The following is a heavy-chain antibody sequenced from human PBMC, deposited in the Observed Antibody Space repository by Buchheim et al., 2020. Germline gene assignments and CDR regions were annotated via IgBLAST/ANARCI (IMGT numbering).Heavy chain of an antibody. CDR3: ARDRGSGWSYYYYGLDV. Sequence: QVQLVESGGGVVQPGRSLRLSCAASGFTFSHYAVHWVRQAPGKGLEWVAVISYDGSTIYYADSVKGRFTFSRDNSKTTLSLPMNSLRAEDTAVYYCARDRGSGWSYYYYGLDVWGQGTT. CDR2: ISYDGSTI. CDR1: GFTFSHYA. J-gene: IGHJ6*02. V-gene: IGHV3-30*04. D-gene: IGHD6-19*01.